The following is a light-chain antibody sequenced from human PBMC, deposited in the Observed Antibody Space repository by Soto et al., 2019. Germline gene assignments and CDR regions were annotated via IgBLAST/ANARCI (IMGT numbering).Light chain of an antibody. CDR2: SNA. Sequence: QSVLTQPPSVSGAPGQTITISCTGTSSNIGANHDVHWYQQLPGTAPKLLIYSNAFRPSGVPDRFSGSKSGTSASLAITGLQADDEADYFCQSYDISLSGVVFGGGTKLTDL. CDR3: QSYDISLSGVV. CDR1: SSNIGANHD. V-gene: IGLV1-40*01. J-gene: IGLJ2*01.